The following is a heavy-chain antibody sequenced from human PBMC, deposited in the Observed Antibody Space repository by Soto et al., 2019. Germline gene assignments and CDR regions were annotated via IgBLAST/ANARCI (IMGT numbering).Heavy chain of an antibody. J-gene: IGHJ4*02. CDR3: GRGGSDSPMAPGY. Sequence: GGSLRISCAASGFSFSDFYMSWIRQAPGKGLEWISYISSSGSHTPYADSVKGRFTISRDNAKNSVYLQMNSLRAEDTAVFYCGRGGSDSPMAPGYWGQGALVTVSS. CDR1: GFSFSDFY. V-gene: IGHV3-11*06. CDR2: ISSSGSHT. D-gene: IGHD5-18*01.